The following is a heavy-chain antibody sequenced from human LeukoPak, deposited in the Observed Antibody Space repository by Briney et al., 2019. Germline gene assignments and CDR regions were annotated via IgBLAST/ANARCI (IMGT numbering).Heavy chain of an antibody. CDR2: ISASTGNT. CDR1: GYTFTSYG. V-gene: IGHV1-18*01. Sequence: ASVKVSYKASGYTFTSYGISWVRQAPGQGLEWMGWISASTGNTNYAPKLQGRVTMTTDTSTRPAYMELRSLRSDDTAVYYCARNYDILTGYSAFGYWGQGTLVTVSS. D-gene: IGHD3-9*01. J-gene: IGHJ4*02. CDR3: ARNYDILTGYSAFGY.